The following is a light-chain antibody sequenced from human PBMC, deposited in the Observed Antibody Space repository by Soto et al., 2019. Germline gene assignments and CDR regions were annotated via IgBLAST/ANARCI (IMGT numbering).Light chain of an antibody. CDR2: GAS. CDR3: QQYGSSPPWT. V-gene: IGKV3-20*01. CDR1: QSVSSSF. Sequence: EIVLTQSPGTLSWSPGERATLSCRARQSVSSSFLAWYQQKPGQAPRVLIYGASSRATGISDRFSGSGSGTDFTLTISRLEPEDFAVYYCQQYGSSPPWTFGQGTKVEIK. J-gene: IGKJ1*01.